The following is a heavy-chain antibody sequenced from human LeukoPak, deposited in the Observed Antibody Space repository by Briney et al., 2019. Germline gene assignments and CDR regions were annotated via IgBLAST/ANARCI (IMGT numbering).Heavy chain of an antibody. V-gene: IGHV1-2*02. D-gene: IGHD2-2*01. Sequence: ASVKVSCTASGYTFTDYYMHWVRQAPGQGFEWMGWINPNDGDTNYAQKFQGRVTMTRHTSISTAHMAVSRLRSDDTPVYYCARANFLYCSSSTCLFDYWGQGTLVTVSS. CDR3: ARANFLYCSSSTCLFDY. J-gene: IGHJ4*02. CDR1: GYTFTDYY. CDR2: INPNDGDT.